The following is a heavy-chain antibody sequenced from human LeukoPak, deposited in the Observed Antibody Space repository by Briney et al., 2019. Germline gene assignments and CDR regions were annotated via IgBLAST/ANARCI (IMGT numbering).Heavy chain of an antibody. CDR3: AKDSSTITAQYFQH. D-gene: IGHD5-24*01. CDR2: ISGSGGST. V-gene: IGHV3-23*01. Sequence: GGSLRLSCAASGFTFSSYAMSWVRQAPGKGLEWVSAISGSGGSTYYADSVKGRFTISRDNSKNALYLQMNSLRAEDTAVYFCAKDSSTITAQYFQHWGQGTLVTVSS. J-gene: IGHJ1*01. CDR1: GFTFSSYA.